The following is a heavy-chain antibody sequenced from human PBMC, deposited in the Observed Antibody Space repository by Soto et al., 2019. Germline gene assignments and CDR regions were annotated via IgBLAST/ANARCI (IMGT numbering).Heavy chain of an antibody. J-gene: IGHJ4*02. CDR2: LFSNDEK. D-gene: IGHD3-3*01. V-gene: IGHV2-26*01. CDR3: ARISGYDFDY. Sequence: QVTLKDSGPVLVKPTEPLTLTCTVSGFSLSNARMGVSWIRQPPGKALEWLAHLFSNDEKSYSTSLKSRLTVSKDTSKSQVVLTMTNMDPVDTATYYCARISGYDFDYWGQGTLVTVSS. CDR1: GFSLSNARMG.